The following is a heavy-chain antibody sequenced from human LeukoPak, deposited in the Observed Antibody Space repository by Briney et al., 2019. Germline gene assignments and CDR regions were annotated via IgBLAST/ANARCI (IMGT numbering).Heavy chain of an antibody. CDR2: INHSGST. D-gene: IGHD4-17*01. J-gene: IGHJ4*02. CDR1: GGSFSGYY. V-gene: IGHV4-34*01. CDR3: AREATVTTLDY. Sequence: SETLSLTCAVYGGSFSGYYWSWIRQPPGKGLEWIGEINHSGSTNYNPSLKSRVTISVDTSKNQFSLKLSSVTAADTAVYYCAREATVTTLDYWGQGTLVTVSS.